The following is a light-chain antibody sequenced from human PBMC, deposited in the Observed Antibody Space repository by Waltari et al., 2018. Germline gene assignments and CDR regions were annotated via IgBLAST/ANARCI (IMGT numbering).Light chain of an antibody. CDR1: DIGSKR. CDR3: QVWDRSTDHSI. CDR2: DDS. J-gene: IGLJ2*01. V-gene: IGLV3-21*03. Sequence: SSVLTQPPSVSVAPGKSAKITCGGNDIGSKRVHWYQQKPGQVPVLVVHDDSGRPSGIPERFSGSNSGNTATLTITRVEVGDEADYYCQVWDRSTDHSIFGGGTELTVL.